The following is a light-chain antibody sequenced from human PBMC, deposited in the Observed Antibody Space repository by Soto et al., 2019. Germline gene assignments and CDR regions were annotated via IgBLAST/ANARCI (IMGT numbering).Light chain of an antibody. CDR1: SSDGGGYNY. CDR3: SSYTSDITLDVV. V-gene: IGLV2-14*01. J-gene: IGLJ2*01. Sequence: QSALTQPASVSGSPGQSITISCTGTSSDGGGYNYVSWYQQHPGKAPKLMIYDVSDRPSGVSNRFSGSKSGNTASLTISGLQAEDEADYYCSSYTSDITLDVVFGGGTKLTVL. CDR2: DVS.